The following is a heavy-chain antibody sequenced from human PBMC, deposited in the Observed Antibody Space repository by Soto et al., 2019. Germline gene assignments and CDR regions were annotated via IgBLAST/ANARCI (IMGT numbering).Heavy chain of an antibody. J-gene: IGHJ4*02. D-gene: IGHD6-19*01. CDR2: ISGSGGST. V-gene: IGHV3-23*01. Sequence: GGSLRLSCAASGFTFSSYAMSWVRQAPGKGLEWVSAISGSGGSTYYADSVKGRFTISRENSRNTLYLQMNSLRAEDTAVYYCAKEGTSGLYYFDYWGQGILVTVSS. CDR3: AKEGTSGLYYFDY. CDR1: GFTFSSYA.